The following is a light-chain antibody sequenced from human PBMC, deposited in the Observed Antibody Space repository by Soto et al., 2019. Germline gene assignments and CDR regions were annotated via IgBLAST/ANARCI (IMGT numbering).Light chain of an antibody. J-gene: IGKJ3*01. CDR1: QTISSNY. CDR3: QQYGRSPPEFT. V-gene: IGKV3-20*01. Sequence: EIVLTQSPGTLSLSAGERATLSCRASQTISSNYLAWYQQKPGQAPRLLIFGASYRATGIPDRFSGSGSGTDFTLTLSRLEPEDFAVYYCQQYGRSPPEFTFGPGTKVDIK. CDR2: GAS.